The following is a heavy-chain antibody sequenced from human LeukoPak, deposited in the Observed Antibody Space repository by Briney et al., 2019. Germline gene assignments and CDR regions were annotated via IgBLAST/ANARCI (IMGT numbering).Heavy chain of an antibody. CDR3: ARGGAASDDILVYNWFDP. J-gene: IGHJ5*02. D-gene: IGHD3-9*01. CDR1: GFTFGTYA. V-gene: IGHV3-21*01. Sequence: PGGSLRLSCAASGFTFGTYAMHWVRQAPGKGLETVSSISSSSSYVYYADSVKGRFTISRDNAKNSLYLQMNSLRAEDTAVYYCARGGAASDDILVYNWFDPWGQGTLVTVSS. CDR2: ISSSSSYV.